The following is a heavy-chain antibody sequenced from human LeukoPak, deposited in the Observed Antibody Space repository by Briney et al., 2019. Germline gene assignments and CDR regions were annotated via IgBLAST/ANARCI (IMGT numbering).Heavy chain of an antibody. J-gene: IGHJ4*02. CDR1: GGSISSYY. CDR2: IYYSGST. Sequence: SETLSLTCTVSGGSISSYYWSWIRQPPGKGLEWIGYIYYSGSTNYNPSLKSRVTISVDTSKNQFSLKLSSVTPADTAVYYCARSDVMIVAPLEYWGQGALVTVSS. CDR3: ARSDVMIVAPLEY. V-gene: IGHV4-59*01. D-gene: IGHD3-22*01.